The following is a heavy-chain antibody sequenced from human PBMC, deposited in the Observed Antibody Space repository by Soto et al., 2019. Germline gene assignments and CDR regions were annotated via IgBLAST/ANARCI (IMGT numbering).Heavy chain of an antibody. CDR3: ARSKGGIAAAGDFDY. CDR1: GYTFTSYA. J-gene: IGHJ4*02. D-gene: IGHD6-13*01. Sequence: QVQLVQSGAEVKKPGASVKVSCKASGYTFTSYAMHWVRQATGQRLEWMGWINAGNGNTKYSQKFQGRVTITRDTSASTAYMELSSLRSEDTAVYYCARSKGGIAAAGDFDYWGQGTLVTVSS. V-gene: IGHV1-3*01. CDR2: INAGNGNT.